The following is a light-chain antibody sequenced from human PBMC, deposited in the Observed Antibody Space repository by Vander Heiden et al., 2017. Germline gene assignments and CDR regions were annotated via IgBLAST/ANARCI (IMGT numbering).Light chain of an antibody. CDR2: AAS. J-gene: IGKJ2*01. Sequence: LQITQSPSSLSASVGDRVTIPCRASQSISSYLNWYQQKPGKPPKLMIYAASSLQSGVPSRFSGSGSGTDFTLTISSLQPEDFATYYCQQSYSTPQTVGQGTKLEIK. V-gene: IGKV1-39*01. CDR3: QQSYSTPQT. CDR1: QSISSY.